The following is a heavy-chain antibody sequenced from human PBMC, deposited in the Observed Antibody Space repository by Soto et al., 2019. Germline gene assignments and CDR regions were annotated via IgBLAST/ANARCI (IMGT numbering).Heavy chain of an antibody. Sequence: QVQLVESGGGLVKPGGSLRLSCAASGFTFSDYYMSWIRQAPGKGLEWVSYISSSSSYTNYADSVKGRFTISRDNAKNSLYLQMNSLRAEDTAVYYCARDGQRCTNGVCYNPPPLYYYYGMDVWGQGTTVTVSS. CDR2: ISSSSSYT. V-gene: IGHV3-11*06. CDR3: ARDGQRCTNGVCYNPPPLYYYYGMDV. CDR1: GFTFSDYY. D-gene: IGHD2-8*01. J-gene: IGHJ6*02.